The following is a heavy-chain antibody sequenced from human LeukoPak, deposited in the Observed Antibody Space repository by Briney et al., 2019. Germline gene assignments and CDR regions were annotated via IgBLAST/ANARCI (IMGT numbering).Heavy chain of an antibody. J-gene: IGHJ5*02. CDR2: IYYSGST. Sequence: SETLSLTCTVSGGSISSYYWSWIRQPPGKGLEWIGYIYYSGSTNYNPSLKSRVTISVDTSKNQFSLKLSSVTAADTAVYYCARRVTIFGVASNWFDPWGQGTLVTVSS. CDR3: ARRVTIFGVASNWFDP. V-gene: IGHV4-59*08. D-gene: IGHD3-3*01. CDR1: GGSISSYY.